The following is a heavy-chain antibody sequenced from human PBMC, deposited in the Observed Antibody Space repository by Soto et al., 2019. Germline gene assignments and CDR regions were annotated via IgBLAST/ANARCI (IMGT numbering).Heavy chain of an antibody. J-gene: IGHJ4*02. CDR2: MTSDGRTT. V-gene: IGHV3-74*03. CDR1: GFAFGNYW. CDR3: ATAEVDY. Sequence: VGSLRLSCAASGFAFGNYWMHWVRQPPGKGPEWVSRMTSDGRTTQYADSVKGRFTVSRDNAKNTLYLQMNSLRAEDTAVYYCATAEVDYWGPGTLVTVSS.